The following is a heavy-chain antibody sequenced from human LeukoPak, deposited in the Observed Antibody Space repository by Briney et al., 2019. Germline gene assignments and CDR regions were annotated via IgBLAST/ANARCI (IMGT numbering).Heavy chain of an antibody. D-gene: IGHD2-15*01. CDR3: ARDLRGYCSGGSCYIDY. J-gene: IGHJ4*02. CDR1: GYTFTSYG. V-gene: IGHV1-18*01. CDR2: ISAYNGNT. Sequence: ASVKVSCKASGYTFTSYGISWVRQAPGQGLEWMGWISAYNGNTNYAQKLQGRVTMTTDTSTSTAYMELRSLRSDDTAVHYCARDLRGYCSGGSCYIDYWGQGTLVTVSS.